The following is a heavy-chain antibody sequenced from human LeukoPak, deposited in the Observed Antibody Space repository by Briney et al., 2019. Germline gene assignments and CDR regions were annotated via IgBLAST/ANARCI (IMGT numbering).Heavy chain of an antibody. Sequence: ASVKVSCKASGGTFSSYAISWVRQAPGQGLEWMGRIIPILGIANYAQKFQGRVTITADKSTSTAYMELSSLRSEDTAVYYCAKIPVSYSSGWSNFDYWGQGTLVTVSS. CDR2: IIPILGIA. CDR1: GGTFSSYA. D-gene: IGHD6-19*01. CDR3: AKIPVSYSSGWSNFDY. V-gene: IGHV1-69*04. J-gene: IGHJ4*02.